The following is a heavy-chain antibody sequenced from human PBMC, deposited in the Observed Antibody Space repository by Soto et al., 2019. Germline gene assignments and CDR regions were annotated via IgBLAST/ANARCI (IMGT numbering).Heavy chain of an antibody. CDR1: GFTFSTDS. J-gene: IGHJ4*02. CDR2: ISTSGATR. D-gene: IGHD6-19*01. CDR3: ARFFGSGFDY. Sequence: GGSLRLSCVASGFTFSTDSMNWVRQAPGKGLEWVAHISTSGATRYYADSVKGRFTISRDNAKTSLYLKMDSLRNEDTTEYYWARFFGSGFDYWGQGTLVTVSS. V-gene: IGHV3-48*02.